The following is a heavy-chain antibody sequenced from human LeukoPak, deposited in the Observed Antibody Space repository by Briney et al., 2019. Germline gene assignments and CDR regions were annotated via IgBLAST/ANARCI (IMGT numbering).Heavy chain of an antibody. CDR1: GYTFTGYY. CDR2: INSNSGGT. D-gene: IGHD3-10*01. J-gene: IGHJ3*02. V-gene: IGHV1-2*02. CDR3: ARGRDYYYGSGNYYKVDAFDI. Sequence: ASVKVSCKASGYTFTGYYMHWVRQAPGQGLEWMGWINSNSGGTKYAQKFQGRVTMTRDTSLSTAYIELNRLRSDDTAVYYCARGRDYYYGSGNYYKVDAFDIWGQGTMVTVSS.